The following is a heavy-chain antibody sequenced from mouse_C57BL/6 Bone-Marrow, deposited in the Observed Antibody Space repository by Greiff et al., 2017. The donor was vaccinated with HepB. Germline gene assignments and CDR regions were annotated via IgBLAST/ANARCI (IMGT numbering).Heavy chain of an antibody. D-gene: IGHD2-5*01. Sequence: QVQLKESGAELARPGASVKLSCKASGYTFTSYGISWVKQSTGQGLEWIGEIYPRSGNTYYNEKFKGKATLTADKSSSTAYMELRSLTSEDSAVYFCARGDSNYYYFDYWGQGTTLTVSS. CDR2: IYPRSGNT. J-gene: IGHJ2*01. V-gene: IGHV1-81*01. CDR1: GYTFTSYG. CDR3: ARGDSNYYYFDY.